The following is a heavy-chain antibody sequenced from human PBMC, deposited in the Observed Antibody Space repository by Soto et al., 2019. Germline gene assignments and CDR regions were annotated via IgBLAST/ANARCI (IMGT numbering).Heavy chain of an antibody. CDR2: IYYSGST. D-gene: IGHD4-17*01. J-gene: IGHJ4*02. CDR3: ARVGTTVVTPQRLFDY. Sequence: QVQLQESGPGLVKPSQTLSLTCTVSGGSISSGGYYWSWIRQHPGKGLEWIGYIYYSGSTYYNPSLQSRVTISVDTSKNQFSLKLSSVTAADTAVYYCARVGTTVVTPQRLFDYWGQGTLVTVSS. V-gene: IGHV4-31*03. CDR1: GGSISSGGYY.